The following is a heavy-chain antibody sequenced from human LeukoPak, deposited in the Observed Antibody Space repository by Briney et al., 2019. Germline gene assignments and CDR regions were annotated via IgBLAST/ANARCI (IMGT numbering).Heavy chain of an antibody. CDR1: GFTFSSYS. V-gene: IGHV3-48*04. Sequence: GGSLRLSCAASGFTFSSYSMSWVRQAPGKGLEWVSYISSSSSTIYYADSVKGRFTISRDNAKNSLYLQMNSLRAEDTAVFYCAGSYRSWFDPWGQGTLVTVSS. J-gene: IGHJ5*02. CDR2: ISSSSSTI. CDR3: AGSYRSWFDP. D-gene: IGHD3-16*02.